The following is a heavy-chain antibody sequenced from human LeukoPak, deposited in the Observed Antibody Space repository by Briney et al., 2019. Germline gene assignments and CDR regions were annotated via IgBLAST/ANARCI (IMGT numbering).Heavy chain of an antibody. V-gene: IGHV2-5*01. Sequence: SGPTLVKPTQTLTLTCSLSGFSVGSSGVGVGWFRQPPGKALEWLALVYWNDDKRYSPSLQSRLTITKDTSKNQVVLTMTDMDPVDTATYFCAHRSSGNTYFEGTLDNWFAPWGQGTLVTVSS. D-gene: IGHD2/OR15-2a*01. CDR2: VYWNDDK. CDR3: AHRSSGNTYFEGTLDNWFAP. CDR1: GFSVGSSGVG. J-gene: IGHJ5*02.